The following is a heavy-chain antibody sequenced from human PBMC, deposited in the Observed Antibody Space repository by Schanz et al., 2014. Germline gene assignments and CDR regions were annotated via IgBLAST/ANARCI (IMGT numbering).Heavy chain of an antibody. J-gene: IGHJ4*02. CDR1: GYTFTSYS. CDR3: ARGRGFYDY. Sequence: QVHLVQSGAEVKKPGASVKVSCKASGYTFTSYSMHWVRQAPGQGLEWMVIINLSGGSTNNAQKFQGRLTMTRDTSTSTVYMELSSLTSEDTAVHYCARGRGFYDYWGQGTLVTVSS. CDR2: INLSGGST. V-gene: IGHV1-46*01. D-gene: IGHD3-10*01.